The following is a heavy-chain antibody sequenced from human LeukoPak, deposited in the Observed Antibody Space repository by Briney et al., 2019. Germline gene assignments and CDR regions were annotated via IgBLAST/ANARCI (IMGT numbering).Heavy chain of an antibody. CDR3: ARDGYDSSGYYSDYFDY. CDR2: ISAYNGNT. J-gene: IGHJ4*02. Sequence: ASVKVSCKAFGYTFTSYGISWLRQAPGQGLEWMGWISAYNGNTNYAQKLQGRVTMTTDTSTSTAYMELRSLRSDDTAVYYCARDGYDSSGYYSDYFDYWGQGTLVTVSS. D-gene: IGHD3-22*01. V-gene: IGHV1-18*01. CDR1: GYTFTSYG.